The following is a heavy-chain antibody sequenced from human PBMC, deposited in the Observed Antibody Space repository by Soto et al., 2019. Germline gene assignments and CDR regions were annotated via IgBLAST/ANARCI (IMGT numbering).Heavy chain of an antibody. CDR1: GYIFTSYW. CDR3: ARQEQQLEHVGFDY. J-gene: IGHJ4*02. CDR2: IYPGDSDT. Sequence: PGESLKISCKGSGYIFTSYWIGWVRQMPGKGLEWMGIIYPGDSDTRYSPSFQGQVTISADHSITTAYLEWSSLKASDTAIYFCARQEQQLEHVGFDYWGQGTLVTVSS. D-gene: IGHD6-13*01. V-gene: IGHV5-51*01.